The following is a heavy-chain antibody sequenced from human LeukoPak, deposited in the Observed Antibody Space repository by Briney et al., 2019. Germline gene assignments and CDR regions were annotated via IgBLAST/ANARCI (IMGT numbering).Heavy chain of an antibody. V-gene: IGHV4-4*02. J-gene: IGHJ4*02. D-gene: IGHD3-3*01. CDR1: GGSISSSNW. Sequence: SETLSLTCAVSGGSISSSNWWSWVRQPPGKGLEWIGEIYHSGSTNYNPSLKSRVTISVDTSKNQFSLKLSSVTAADTAVYYCARGRQYYDFWSGPYFDYWGQGTLVTVSS. CDR2: IYHSGST. CDR3: ARGRQYYDFWSGPYFDY.